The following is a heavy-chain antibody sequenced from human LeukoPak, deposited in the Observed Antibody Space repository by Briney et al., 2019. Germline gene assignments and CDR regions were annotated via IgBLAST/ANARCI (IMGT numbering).Heavy chain of an antibody. D-gene: IGHD2/OR15-2a*01. CDR2: ISSSSSYI. CDR1: GFTFSSYS. Sequence: GGSLRLSCAASGFTFSSYSMNWVRQAPGKGLEWVSSISSSSSYIYYADSVKGRFTISRDNSKNTLYLQMNSLRAEDTAVYYCEIGPKGSMDVWGKGTTVTISS. J-gene: IGHJ6*03. V-gene: IGHV3-21*01. CDR3: EIGPKGSMDV.